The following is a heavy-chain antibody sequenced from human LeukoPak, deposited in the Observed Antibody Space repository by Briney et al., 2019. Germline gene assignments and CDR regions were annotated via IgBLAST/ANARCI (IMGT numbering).Heavy chain of an antibody. CDR3: ARSPGGDPRGRLDH. Sequence: SVKVSCKASVGTFSRYAISWVRQAPGQGLEWMGGIIPIFGTANYAQKFQGRVTITADESTSTAYMEMSSLRSEDTAVYYCARSPGGDPRGRLDHWGQGTLVTVSS. J-gene: IGHJ4*02. CDR2: IIPIFGTA. CDR1: VGTFSRYA. V-gene: IGHV1-69*13. D-gene: IGHD3-16*01.